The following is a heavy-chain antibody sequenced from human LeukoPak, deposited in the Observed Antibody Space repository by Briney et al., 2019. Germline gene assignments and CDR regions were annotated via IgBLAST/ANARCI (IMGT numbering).Heavy chain of an antibody. CDR1: GFVFSKYE. V-gene: IGHV3-48*03. CDR3: VRERMGYPSQDAFDI. D-gene: IGHD2-8*01. Sequence: PGGSLRLSCAASGFVFSKYEMNWVRQAPGKGLEWVAYISGSGSSIYYPDSVKGRFTISRDNAKNSLYLQMNSLRAEDTAVYYCVRERMGYPSQDAFDIWGQGTMVTISS. CDR2: ISGSGSSI. J-gene: IGHJ3*02.